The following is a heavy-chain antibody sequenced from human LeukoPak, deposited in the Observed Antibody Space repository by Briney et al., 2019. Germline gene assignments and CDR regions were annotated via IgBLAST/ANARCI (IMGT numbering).Heavy chain of an antibody. D-gene: IGHD6-13*01. CDR2: INHSGST. Sequence: SETLSLTCTVSGGSISSYYWSWIRQPPGKGLEWIGEINHSGSTNYNPSLKSRVTISVDTSKNQFSLKLSSVTAADTAVYYCARGGLYSSSWYGPFDYWGQGTLVTVSS. J-gene: IGHJ4*02. CDR1: GGSISSYY. V-gene: IGHV4-34*01. CDR3: ARGGLYSSSWYGPFDY.